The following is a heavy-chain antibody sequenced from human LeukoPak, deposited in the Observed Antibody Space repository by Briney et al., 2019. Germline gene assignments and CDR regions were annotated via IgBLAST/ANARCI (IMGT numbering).Heavy chain of an antibody. Sequence: GGSLRLSCAASGFTFSSYGMHWVRQPPGKGPEWVTVISYDGSNKYYADSVKGRFTISRDNSKNTLYLQMNSLRAEDTAVYYCAKESGSYYAFDYWGQGTLVTVSS. CDR1: GFTFSSYG. CDR2: ISYDGSNK. CDR3: AKESGSYYAFDY. V-gene: IGHV3-30*18. D-gene: IGHD1-26*01. J-gene: IGHJ4*02.